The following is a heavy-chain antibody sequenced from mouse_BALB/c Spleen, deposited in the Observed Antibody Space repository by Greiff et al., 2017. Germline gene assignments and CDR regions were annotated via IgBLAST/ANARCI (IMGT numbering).Heavy chain of an antibody. V-gene: IGHV1-14*01. D-gene: IGHD2-14*01. Sequence: VQLQQSGPELVKPGASVTMSCKASGYTFTSYVMHWVKQKPGKGLEWIGYINPYNDGTKYKEKFKGKDTLTSDKSSSTDYMELSSLTSEDSAVYSCARSYYRYDRSFDYWGQGTNPTVSS. CDR3: ARSYYRYDRSFDY. J-gene: IGHJ2*01. CDR2: INPYNDGT. CDR1: GYTFTSYV.